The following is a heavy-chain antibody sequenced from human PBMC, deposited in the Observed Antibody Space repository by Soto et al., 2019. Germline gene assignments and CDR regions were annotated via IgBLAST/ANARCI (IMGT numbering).Heavy chain of an antibody. V-gene: IGHV4-39*01. D-gene: IGHD6-19*01. J-gene: IGHJ5*02. CDR3: ARPTYNAVAGTGSHNWFDP. CDR2: IYYSGST. Sequence: QLQLQESGPGLVKPSETLSLTCTVSGGSISSSSYYWGWIRQPPGKGLEWIGSIYYSGSTYYNPSLKSRVTISVDTSKNQCSLKLSSVTAADTAVYYCARPTYNAVAGTGSHNWFDPWGQGTLVTVSS. CDR1: GGSISSSSYY.